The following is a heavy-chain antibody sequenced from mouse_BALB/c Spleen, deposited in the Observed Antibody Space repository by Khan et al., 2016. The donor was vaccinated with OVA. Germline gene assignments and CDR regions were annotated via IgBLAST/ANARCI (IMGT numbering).Heavy chain of an antibody. D-gene: IGHD2-14*01. CDR1: GYTFTTYT. Sequence: QVQLKQSETELARPGASVKMSCKASGYTFTTYTIHWVKQRPGQGLEWIGYIIPTNDYTNYNQKFKDRATLTADKSSSTAYMQLSSLTSEDSALYYCARDGAYYRADGWFAYWGQGTLVTVSA. V-gene: IGHV1-4*01. CDR2: IIPTNDYT. CDR3: ARDGAYYRADGWFAY. J-gene: IGHJ3*01.